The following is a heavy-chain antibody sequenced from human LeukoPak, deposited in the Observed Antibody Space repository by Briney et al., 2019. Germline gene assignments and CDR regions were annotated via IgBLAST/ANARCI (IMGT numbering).Heavy chain of an antibody. CDR3: ARDRWFGELFHDAFDI. D-gene: IGHD3-10*01. V-gene: IGHV3-7*03. Sequence: GGSLRLSCAASGFTFSSYWMSWGRQAPGKGMEWVANIKQDGSEKYYVDTVKGGFTISRDNAKNSLYLQMNSLRAEDTAVYYCARDRWFGELFHDAFDIWGQGTMVTVSS. CDR1: GFTFSSYW. CDR2: IKQDGSEK. J-gene: IGHJ3*02.